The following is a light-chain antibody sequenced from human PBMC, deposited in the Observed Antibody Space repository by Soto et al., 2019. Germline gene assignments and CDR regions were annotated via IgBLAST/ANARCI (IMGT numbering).Light chain of an antibody. V-gene: IGLV1-40*01. Sequence: QAVVTQPPSVSGAPGQRVTISCTGSSSNIGAGYDVHWYQQLPGTAPKLLIYGNSNRPSGVPDRFSGSKSGTSASLASTGLHAEDEADYYCQSYDSSLSGYVVFGGGTTLTVL. J-gene: IGLJ2*01. CDR3: QSYDSSLSGYVV. CDR1: SSNIGAGYD. CDR2: GNS.